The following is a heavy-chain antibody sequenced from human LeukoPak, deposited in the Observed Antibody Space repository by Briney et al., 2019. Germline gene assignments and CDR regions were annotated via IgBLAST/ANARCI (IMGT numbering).Heavy chain of an antibody. CDR1: GFTFDNYA. CDR2: ISWNSGSI. CDR3: AKDPGAYYYFGMDV. J-gene: IGHJ6*02. Sequence: GGSLRLSCAASGFTFDNYAMHWVRQAPGKGLEWVSGISWNSGSIDYADSVKGRFTISRDNAKNSLYLQMNSLRAEDTALYYCAKDPGAYYYFGMDVWGQGTTVTVSS. V-gene: IGHV3-9*01.